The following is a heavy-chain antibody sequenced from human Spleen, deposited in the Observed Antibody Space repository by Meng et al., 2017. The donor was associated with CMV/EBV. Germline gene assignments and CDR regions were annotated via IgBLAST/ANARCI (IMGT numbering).Heavy chain of an antibody. CDR2: ISSSGSTI. Sequence: GESLKISCAASGFTFSLYEMNWVRQAPGKGLEWVSYISSSGSTIYYADSVKGRFTISRDNAKNSLYLQMNSLRAEDTAVYYCAKLASTSGWYYFDYWGQGTLVTVSS. CDR1: GFTFSLYE. J-gene: IGHJ4*02. CDR3: AKLASTSGWYYFDY. V-gene: IGHV3-48*03. D-gene: IGHD6-19*01.